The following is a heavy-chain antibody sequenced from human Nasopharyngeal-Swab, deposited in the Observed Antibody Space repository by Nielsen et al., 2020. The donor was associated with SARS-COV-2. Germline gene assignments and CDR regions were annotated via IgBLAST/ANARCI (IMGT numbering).Heavy chain of an antibody. V-gene: IGHV1-46*01. Sequence: WVRHAPGQGLEWMGIINPSGGSTSYAQRFQGRVTMTRDTYTSTVYMELSSLRSEDTAVYYCARITVSAADYWGQGTLVTVSS. CDR3: ARITVSAADY. J-gene: IGHJ4*02. D-gene: IGHD6-19*01. CDR2: INPSGGST.